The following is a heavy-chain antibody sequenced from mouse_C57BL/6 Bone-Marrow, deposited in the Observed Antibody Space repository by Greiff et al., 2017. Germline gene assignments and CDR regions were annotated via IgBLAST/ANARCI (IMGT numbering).Heavy chain of an antibody. CDR2: IYPRSGNT. J-gene: IGHJ2*01. CDR1: GYPFTRYG. CDR3: AREGDYYGSSYFDY. V-gene: IGHV1-81*01. Sequence: VQLQQSGAELARPGASVKLSCKASGYPFTRYGISWVKQRTGQGLEWIGEIYPRSGNTYYNEKLKGKATLTADNSSSTAYMELRSLTSDDSAVYFCAREGDYYGSSYFDYWGQGTTLTVSS. D-gene: IGHD1-1*01.